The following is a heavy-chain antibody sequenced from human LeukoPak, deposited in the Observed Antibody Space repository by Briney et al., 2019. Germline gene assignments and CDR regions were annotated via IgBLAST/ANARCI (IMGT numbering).Heavy chain of an antibody. CDR2: ISGSSGLT. D-gene: IGHD4-17*01. V-gene: IGHV3-23*01. CDR1: GFTFSNYA. J-gene: IGHJ4*02. CDR3: ARRGESANYGDYRFDY. Sequence: PGGSLRLSCAASGFTFSNYAMSWVRQAPGRGLEWASAISGSSGLTYYADSVKGRFTISRDNSKNTLYLQMNSLRAEDTAVYYCARRGESANYGDYRFDYWGQGTLVTVSS.